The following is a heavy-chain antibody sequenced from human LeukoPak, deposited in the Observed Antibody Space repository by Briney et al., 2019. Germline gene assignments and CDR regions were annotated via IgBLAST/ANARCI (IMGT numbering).Heavy chain of an antibody. J-gene: IGHJ4*02. CDR2: ISGSGGST. V-gene: IGHV3-23*01. CDR1: GFTFSSYA. Sequence: PGGSLRLSCAASGFTFSSYAMSWVRQAPGKGLEWVSAISGSGGSTYYADSVKGRFTISRDNSKNTLYLQMNSLRAEDTAVYYCARGPRGQYYYGSGSYYQNFDYWGQGTLVTVSS. D-gene: IGHD3-10*01. CDR3: ARGPRGQYYYGSGSYYQNFDY.